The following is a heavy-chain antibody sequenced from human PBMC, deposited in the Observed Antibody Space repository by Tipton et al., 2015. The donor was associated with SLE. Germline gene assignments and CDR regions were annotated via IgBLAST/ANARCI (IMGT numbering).Heavy chain of an antibody. Sequence: TLSLTCTVSGGSISSYYWSWIRQPPGKGLEWIGYIYYSGSTNYNPSLKSRVTISVDTSKNQFSLKLSSVTAADTAVYYCARGSPARAGDYYICDKGVMGKVTSGSVSS. J-gene: IGHJ6*03. CDR2: IYYSGST. CDR3: ARGSPARAGDYYICDKGV. CDR1: GGSISSYY. D-gene: IGHD2-2*01. V-gene: IGHV4-59*01.